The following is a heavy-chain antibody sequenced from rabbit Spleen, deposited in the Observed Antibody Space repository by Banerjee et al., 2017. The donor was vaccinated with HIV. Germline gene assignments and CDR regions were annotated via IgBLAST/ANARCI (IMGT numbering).Heavy chain of an antibody. V-gene: IGHV1S40*01. CDR1: GVSFNDKDV. J-gene: IGHJ4*01. CDR2: IDPVFGIT. Sequence: QSLEESGGDLVKPGASLTLTCIASGVSFNDKDVMCWVRQAPGKGLEWIGYIDPVFGITYYANWVNGRFSISRENAQNTVFLQMTSLTAADTATYFCARDGAGGSYFALWGQGTLVTVS. CDR3: ARDGAGGSYFAL. D-gene: IGHD8-1*01.